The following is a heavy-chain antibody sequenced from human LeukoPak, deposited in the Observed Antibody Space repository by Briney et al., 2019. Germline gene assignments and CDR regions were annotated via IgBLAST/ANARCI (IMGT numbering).Heavy chain of an antibody. Sequence: SETLSLTCTVSGGSISSGSYYWSWIRQPAGKGLEWIGRIYTSGSTNYNPSLKSRVTISVDTSKNQFSLKLSSATAADTAVYYCARTKRGIVVRIDAFDIWGQGTMVTVSS. CDR1: GGSISSGSYY. D-gene: IGHD3-22*01. CDR2: IYTSGST. J-gene: IGHJ3*02. V-gene: IGHV4-61*02. CDR3: ARTKRGIVVRIDAFDI.